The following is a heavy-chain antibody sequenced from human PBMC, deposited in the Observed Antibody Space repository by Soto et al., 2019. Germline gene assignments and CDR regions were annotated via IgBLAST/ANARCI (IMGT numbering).Heavy chain of an antibody. J-gene: IGHJ4*02. CDR2: VKSKADGGTA. CDR1: GFSITNTW. Sequence: EVQLVESGGGLVQPGGSLRLSCAASGFSITNTWMHWVRQAPGKGLEWVGRVKSKADGGTADYAAPVKGRFTVSRDDSNNPHYLQMKSLKMEDTAVYYCDSYPDFWGGHTPLWGQGTLVTVSS. D-gene: IGHD3-3*01. V-gene: IGHV3-15*07. CDR3: DSYPDFWGGHTPL.